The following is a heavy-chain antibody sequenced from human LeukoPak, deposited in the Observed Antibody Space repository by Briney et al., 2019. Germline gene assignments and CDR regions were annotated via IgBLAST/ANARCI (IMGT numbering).Heavy chain of an antibody. CDR2: INHSGST. V-gene: IGHV4-34*01. Sequence: SETLSLTCAVYGGSFSGYYWSWIRQPPGKGLEWIGEINHSGSTNYNPSLKSRVTISVDTSKNQFSLKLSSVTAADTAVYYCARGPSYCSSTSCYGYYYMDVWGKGTTATVSS. CDR1: GGSFSGYY. CDR3: ARGPSYCSSTSCYGYYYMDV. J-gene: IGHJ6*03. D-gene: IGHD2-2*01.